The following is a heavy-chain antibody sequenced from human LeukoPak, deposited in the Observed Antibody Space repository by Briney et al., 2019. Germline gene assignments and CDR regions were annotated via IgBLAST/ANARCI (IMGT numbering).Heavy chain of an antibody. CDR3: ARLSNPFEYSSLHNWFDP. V-gene: IGHV5-51*01. CDR2: IYPGDSDT. CDR1: GYSFTSYW. J-gene: IGHJ5*02. Sequence: PGESLKISCKGSGYSFTSYWIGWVRQMPGKGLEWMGIIYPGDSDTIYSPSFQGQITISADKSISTAYLPWRSMKASDTAMYYCARLSNPFEYSSLHNWFDPWGQGTLVTVSS. D-gene: IGHD6-6*01.